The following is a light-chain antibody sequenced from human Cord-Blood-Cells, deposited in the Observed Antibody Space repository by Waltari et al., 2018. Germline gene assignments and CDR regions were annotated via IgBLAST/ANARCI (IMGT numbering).Light chain of an antibody. CDR1: QSVSSSY. CDR2: GAS. J-gene: IGKJ1*01. CDR3: QQYGSSPPT. Sequence: EIVLTQSPGTLSLSPGERATLSCRASQSVSSSYSAWYQQKPGQAPRLLIYGASSRATGIPDRFSGSGSGTDFTLTISILEPEDFAVYYCQQYGSSPPTFGQGTKVEIK. V-gene: IGKV3-20*01.